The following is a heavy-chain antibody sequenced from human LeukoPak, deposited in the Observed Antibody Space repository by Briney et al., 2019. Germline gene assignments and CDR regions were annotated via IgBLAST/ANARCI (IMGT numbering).Heavy chain of an antibody. D-gene: IGHD5-24*01. CDR1: GGSFSNHA. CDR2: IVPLYGIA. Sequence: VASVRVSCKSSGGSFSNHAINWVRQAQGQGPEWMGDIVPLYGIANYAEKFQGRVTITADESTTTAYMELRSLISEDTAVYYCAREGDGGKNPYFEYWGQGTLVTVSS. J-gene: IGHJ4*02. CDR3: AREGDGGKNPYFEY. V-gene: IGHV1-69*01.